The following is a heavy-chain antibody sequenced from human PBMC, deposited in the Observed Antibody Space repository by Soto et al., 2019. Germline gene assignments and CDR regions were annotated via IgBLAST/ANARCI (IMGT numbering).Heavy chain of an antibody. V-gene: IGHV1-69*01. J-gene: IGHJ6*02. CDR3: AREMPSTAAAYFYYGLDD. CDR2: IVPVFPSV. Sequence: QVQLVQSGAEVKRPGSSVKVSCKASGGAFSNYAIYWVRQAPGQGLEWLGAIVPVFPSVYYAPKFQGRLTITADASTNTVYMMLTSLKSEDTAVYYCAREMPSTAAAYFYYGLDDWGQGTSVTVSS. CDR1: GGAFSNYA. D-gene: IGHD6-13*01.